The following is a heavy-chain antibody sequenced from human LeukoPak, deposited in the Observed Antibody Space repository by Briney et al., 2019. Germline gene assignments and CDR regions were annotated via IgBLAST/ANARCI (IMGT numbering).Heavy chain of an antibody. CDR1: GFIFSNYG. V-gene: IGHV3-30*03. J-gene: IGHJ4*02. D-gene: IGHD6-19*01. Sequence: PGGSLRLSCAASGFIFSNYGMHWVRQAPGKGLEWVALISNDGSNIYYADSVKGRFIISRDNSKNTLYLQMNSLRAEDTAVYYCARPIAGSSVWRSFDYWGQGTLVTVSS. CDR3: ARPIAGSSVWRSFDY. CDR2: ISNDGSNI.